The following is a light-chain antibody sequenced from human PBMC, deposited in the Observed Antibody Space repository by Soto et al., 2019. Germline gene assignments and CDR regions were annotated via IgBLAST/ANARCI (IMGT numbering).Light chain of an antibody. CDR1: QSLLHSNGYNY. CDR3: MQAQQTPS. Sequence: DIVMTQSPLSLPVTPGEPASISCRSSQSLLHSNGYNYLDWYLQKPGQSPQLLIYLGSNRASGVPDWFSGSGSGTDFTLIISRVEADYVGLYYCMQAQQTPSFGAGTKVDIK. J-gene: IGKJ3*01. CDR2: LGS. V-gene: IGKV2-28*01.